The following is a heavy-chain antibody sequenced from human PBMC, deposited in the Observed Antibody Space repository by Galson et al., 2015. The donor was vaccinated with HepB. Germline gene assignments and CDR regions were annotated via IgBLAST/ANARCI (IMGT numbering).Heavy chain of an antibody. CDR1: GFTFSSYA. V-gene: IGHV3-30-3*01. CDR2: ISYDGSNK. Sequence: SLRLSCAASGFTFSSYAMHWVRQAPGKGLEWVAVISYDGSNKYYADSVKGRFTISRDNSKNTLYLQMNSLRAEDTAVYYALGGDIVVVVAATPRAFDIWGQGTMVTVSS. J-gene: IGHJ3*02. CDR3: LGGDIVVVVAATPRAFDI. D-gene: IGHD2-15*01.